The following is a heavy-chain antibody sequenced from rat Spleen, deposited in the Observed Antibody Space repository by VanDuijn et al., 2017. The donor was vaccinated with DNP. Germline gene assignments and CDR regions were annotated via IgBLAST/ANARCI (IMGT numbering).Heavy chain of an antibody. Sequence: EVQLVESGGGLVQPGRSMKLSCAASGFTFSNYDMAWVRQAPKKGLEWVATISYDGSSTYYRDSVKGRFTISRDNAKSTLYLQMDSLRSEDTATYYCARHRTISPHYYDMDVWGQGTSVTVSS. CDR1: GFTFSNYD. CDR3: ARHRTISPHYYDMDV. J-gene: IGHJ4*01. V-gene: IGHV5-7*01. D-gene: IGHD3-8*01. CDR2: ISYDGSST.